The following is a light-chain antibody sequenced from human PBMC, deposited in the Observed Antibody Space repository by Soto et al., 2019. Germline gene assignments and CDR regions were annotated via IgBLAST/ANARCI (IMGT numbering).Light chain of an antibody. J-gene: IGKJ2*01. CDR2: RAS. Sequence: EIVMTQSPATLSVSPGGRATLSCRASQSVSSYLAWYQQRRGQPPRLLIYRASTRATGIPDRFSGSGSGTEFSLTICSLQSEDFAVYYCQQYNSWPPKYTFGQGTKLEI. CDR3: QQYNSWPPKYT. V-gene: IGKV3-15*01. CDR1: QSVSSY.